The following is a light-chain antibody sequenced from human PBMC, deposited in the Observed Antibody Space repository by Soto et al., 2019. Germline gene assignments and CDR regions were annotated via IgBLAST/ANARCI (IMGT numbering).Light chain of an antibody. J-gene: IGKJ1*01. V-gene: IGKV1-5*03. CDR2: KAS. Sequence: DIQMTQSPSTLSGSVGDRVTITCRASQTISSWLAWYQQKPGKAPKLLIYKASNLQSGVSSRFSGSGSGTDFTLTISSLQPDDIATYYCQQYSTFWTFGQGTKVDIK. CDR3: QQYSTFWT. CDR1: QTISSW.